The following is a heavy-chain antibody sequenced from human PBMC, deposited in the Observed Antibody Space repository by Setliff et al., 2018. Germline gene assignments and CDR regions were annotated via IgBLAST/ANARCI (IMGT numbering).Heavy chain of an antibody. CDR3: ARGGNYYYMDV. J-gene: IGHJ6*03. Sequence: SETLSLTCAVYGGSFSGYYWSWIRQPPGKGLEWIGEINHSGSTNYNPSLKSRVTISVDTSKNQFSLKLSSVTAADAAVYYCARGGNYYYMDVWGKGTTVTVSS. CDR1: GGSFSGYY. CDR2: INHSGST. V-gene: IGHV4-34*01.